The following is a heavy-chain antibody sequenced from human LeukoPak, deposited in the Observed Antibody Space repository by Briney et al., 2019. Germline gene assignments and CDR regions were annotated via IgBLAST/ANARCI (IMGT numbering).Heavy chain of an antibody. D-gene: IGHD1-26*01. CDR2: IKYSGST. Sequence: PSETLSLTCTASGGSISTRSLYWGWVRQPPGKGLEWIGSIKYSGSTSYNPSLKSRVTISVDTSTNQFSLRLTSVTAADTAVHFCARPFSGSFSTYDYWGQGTLVTVSS. CDR3: ARPFSGSFSTYDY. J-gene: IGHJ4*02. V-gene: IGHV4-39*01. CDR1: GGSISTRSLY.